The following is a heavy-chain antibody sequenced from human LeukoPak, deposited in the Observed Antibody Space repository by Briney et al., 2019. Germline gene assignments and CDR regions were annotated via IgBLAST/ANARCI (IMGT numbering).Heavy chain of an antibody. V-gene: IGHV3-74*01. J-gene: IGHJ4*02. Sequence: GGSLRLSCAASGFTFSGYWMHWVRQAPGEGLAWVSRIDTDGSTITYADSVKGRFTISRDNAKNTLYLQMNSLRVEDTSVYYCARDSAYGLDYWGQGTLVTVSS. CDR3: ARDSAYGLDY. CDR2: IDTDGSTI. CDR1: GFTFSGYW. D-gene: IGHD4-17*01.